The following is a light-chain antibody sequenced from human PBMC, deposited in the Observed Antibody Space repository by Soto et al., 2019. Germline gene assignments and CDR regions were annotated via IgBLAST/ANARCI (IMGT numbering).Light chain of an antibody. J-gene: IGLJ1*01. V-gene: IGLV1-47*01. CDR2: RNN. Sequence: VLTQPPSASGTPGQRVTISCSGSSSNIGSNYVYWYRQLPGTAPKLLIYRNNQRPSGVPDRFSGSKSGTSASLAISGLRSEDEADYYCAAWDDSPYVFGTGTKVTAL. CDR3: AAWDDSPYV. CDR1: SSNIGSNY.